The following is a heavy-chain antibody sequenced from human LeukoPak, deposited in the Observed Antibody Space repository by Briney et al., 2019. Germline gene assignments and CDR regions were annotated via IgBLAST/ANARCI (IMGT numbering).Heavy chain of an antibody. V-gene: IGHV3-9*01. J-gene: IGHJ4*02. CDR1: GFTFDDYA. CDR2: ISWNSGSI. D-gene: IGHD3-3*01. CDR3: AKDMTDFWSEYYFDY. Sequence: GGSLRLSCAASGFTFDDYAMHWVRQAPGKGLEWVSGISWNSGSIGYADSVKGRFTISRDNAKNSLYLQMNSLRAEDTALYYCAKDMTDFWSEYYFDYWGQETLVTVSS.